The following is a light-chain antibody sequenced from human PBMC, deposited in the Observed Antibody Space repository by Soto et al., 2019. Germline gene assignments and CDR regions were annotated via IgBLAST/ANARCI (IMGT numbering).Light chain of an antibody. CDR2: AAS. CDR1: QAVRNNY. J-gene: IGKJ4*01. CDR3: QQFCSYPLT. V-gene: IGKV3-20*01. Sequence: EFLLTQSPCTLSFSVGERATLSCRASQAVRNNYLAWYQQKPGQAPKLLIYAASNRATGIPARFSAGGSGTDFTLTFSRLEPEDFAVYYCQQFCSYPLTFGQGTKVDIK.